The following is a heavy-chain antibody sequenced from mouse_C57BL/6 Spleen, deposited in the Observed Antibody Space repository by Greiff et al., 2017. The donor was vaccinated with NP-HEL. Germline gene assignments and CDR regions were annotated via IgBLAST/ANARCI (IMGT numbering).Heavy chain of an antibody. D-gene: IGHD1-1*01. J-gene: IGHJ1*03. V-gene: IGHV1-82*01. CDR2: IYPGDGDT. CDR3: ASMRGGSSRYFDV. CDR1: GYAFSSSW. Sequence: VKLMESGPELVKPGASVKISCKASGYAFSSSWMNWVKQRPGKGLEWIGRIYPGDGDTNYNGKFKGKATLTADKSSSTSYMQLSSLTSEDSAVYFCASMRGGSSRYFDVWGTGTTVTVSS.